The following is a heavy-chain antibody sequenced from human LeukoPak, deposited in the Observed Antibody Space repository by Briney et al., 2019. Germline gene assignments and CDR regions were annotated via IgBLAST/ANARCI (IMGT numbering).Heavy chain of an antibody. J-gene: IGHJ4*02. Sequence: GGSLRLSCAASGFTFSSYWMSWVRQAPGKGLEWVANMKQDGSEKYYVDSVKGRFTISRDNAKNSLYLQMNSLRAEDTAVYYCARDRSDYYYDSSGAFDYWGQGTLVTVSS. CDR1: GFTFSSYW. D-gene: IGHD3-22*01. CDR3: ARDRSDYYYDSSGAFDY. V-gene: IGHV3-7*01. CDR2: MKQDGSEK.